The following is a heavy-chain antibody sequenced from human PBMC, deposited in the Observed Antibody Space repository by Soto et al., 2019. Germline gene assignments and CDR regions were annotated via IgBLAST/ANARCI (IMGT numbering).Heavy chain of an antibody. J-gene: IGHJ4*02. D-gene: IGHD3-3*01. CDR3: ASCPYDFWSGYAYYFDY. V-gene: IGHV4-34*01. CDR1: GGSFSGYY. Sequence: SETLSLTCAVYGGSFSGYYWSWIRQPPGKGLEWIGEINHSGSTNYNPSLKSRVTISVDTSKNQFSLKLSSVTAADTAVYYCASCPYDFWSGYAYYFDYWGQGTLVTVSS. CDR2: INHSGST.